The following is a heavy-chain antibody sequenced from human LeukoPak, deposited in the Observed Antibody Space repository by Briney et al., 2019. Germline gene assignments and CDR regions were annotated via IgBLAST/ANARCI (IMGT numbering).Heavy chain of an antibody. J-gene: IGHJ5*02. CDR3: ARGIRFLEWLPTTTNWFDP. D-gene: IGHD3-3*01. CDR1: GGSVSSGSYY. CDR2: IYYSGST. V-gene: IGHV4-61*01. Sequence: PSETLSLTCTVSGGSVSSGSYYWRWIRQPPGKGLEWIGYIYYSGSTNYNPSLKSRVTISVDTSKNQFSLKLSSVTAADTAVYYCARGIRFLEWLPTTTNWFDPWGQGTLVTVSS.